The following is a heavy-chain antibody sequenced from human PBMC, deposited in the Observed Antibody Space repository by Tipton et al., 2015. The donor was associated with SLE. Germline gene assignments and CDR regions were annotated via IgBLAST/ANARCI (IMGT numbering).Heavy chain of an antibody. CDR3: ARYIVVVRYFDY. Sequence: TLSLTCAVYGGSFSGYYYSWIRQPPGKGLESIGEINHSGSTNYNPSLKSRVTISVDTSKNQFSLKLSSVTAADTAVYYCARYIVVVRYFDYWGQGTLVTVSS. J-gene: IGHJ4*02. D-gene: IGHD2-15*01. V-gene: IGHV4-34*01. CDR1: GGSFSGYY. CDR2: INHSGST.